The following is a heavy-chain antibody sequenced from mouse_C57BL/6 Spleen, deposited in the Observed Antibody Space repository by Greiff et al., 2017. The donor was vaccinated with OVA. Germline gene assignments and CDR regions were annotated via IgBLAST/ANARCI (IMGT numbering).Heavy chain of an antibody. CDR2: IYPRSGNT. CDR1: GYTFTSYG. CDR3: ARDDYEYYYAMDY. J-gene: IGHJ4*01. D-gene: IGHD2-4*01. Sequence: QVQLQQSGAELARPGASVKLSCKASGYTFTSYGISWVKQSTGQGLEWIGAIYPRSGNTYYNEKFKGKATLTADKSSSTAYMELRSLTSEDSAVYFCARDDYEYYYAMDYWGQGTSVTVSS. V-gene: IGHV1-81*01.